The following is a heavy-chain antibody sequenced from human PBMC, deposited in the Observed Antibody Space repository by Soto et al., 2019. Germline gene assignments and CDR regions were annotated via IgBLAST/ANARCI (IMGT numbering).Heavy chain of an antibody. CDR3: ASYYGDYPPPPID. Sequence: QVQLVESGGGVVQPGRSLRLSCAASGFTFSSYGMHWVRQAPGKGLEWVAVISYDGSNKYYADSVKGRFTISRDNSKNTLYLQMNSLRADDTAVYYCASYYGDYPPPPIDWGQGTLVTVSS. CDR2: ISYDGSNK. CDR1: GFTFSSYG. V-gene: IGHV3-30*03. D-gene: IGHD4-17*01. J-gene: IGHJ4*02.